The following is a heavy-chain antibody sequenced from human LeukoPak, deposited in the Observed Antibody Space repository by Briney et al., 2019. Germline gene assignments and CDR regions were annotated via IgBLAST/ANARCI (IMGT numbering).Heavy chain of an antibody. CDR2: IIPIFGTA. CDR3: ARGRGYSYGYLDY. D-gene: IGHD5-18*01. V-gene: IGHV1-69*13. Sequence: SVKASCKASGGTFSSYAISWVRQAPGQGLEWMGGIIPIFGTANYAQKFQGRVTITADESTSTAYMELSSLRSEDTAVYYCARGRGYSYGYLDYWGQGTLVTVSS. J-gene: IGHJ4*02. CDR1: GGTFSSYA.